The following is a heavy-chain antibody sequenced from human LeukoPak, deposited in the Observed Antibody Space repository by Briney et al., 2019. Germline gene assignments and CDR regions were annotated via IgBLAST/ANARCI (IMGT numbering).Heavy chain of an antibody. CDR3: ARAGWILTSGLDH. CDR1: GYTISSGYY. Sequence: KPSETLSLTCDVSGYTISSGYYWGWIRQPPGKGLEWIGTIYHTGYTYYNPSLKSRVIISVDTSKNQFSLKLISVTAADTAVYYCARAGWILTSGLDHWGQGTLVPVSS. D-gene: IGHD5-12*01. CDR2: IYHTGYT. J-gene: IGHJ4*02. V-gene: IGHV4-38-2*01.